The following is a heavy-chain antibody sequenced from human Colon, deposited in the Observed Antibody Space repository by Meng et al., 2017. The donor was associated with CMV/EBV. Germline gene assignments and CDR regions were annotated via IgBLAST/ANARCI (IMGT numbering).Heavy chain of an antibody. J-gene: IGHJ4*02. CDR3: ARETSVVPMMFDI. D-gene: IGHD2-2*01. V-gene: IGHV3-20*04. Sequence: GESLKISCVASGFAFDDFDISWVRLIPGKGLEWVSGAKWNGDKAGYADSVEGRFTVSRDNGKNSLYLQMDSLRDEDSGFYYCARETSVVPMMFDIWGQGTLVTVSS. CDR2: AKWNGDKA. CDR1: GFAFDDFD.